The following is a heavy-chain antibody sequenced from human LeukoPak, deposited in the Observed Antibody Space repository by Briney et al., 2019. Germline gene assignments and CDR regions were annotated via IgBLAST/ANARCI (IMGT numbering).Heavy chain of an antibody. CDR3: ARVGGTTYYYYYMDV. V-gene: IGHV1-18*01. CDR2: ISAYNGNT. D-gene: IGHD1-7*01. J-gene: IGHJ6*03. Sequence: ASVKVSCKASGYTFTSYGISWVRQAPGQGLEWMGWISAYNGNTNYAQKLQGRVTMTTETSTSTAYMELRSLRSDDTAVYYCARVGGTTYYYYYMDVWGKGTTVTVSS. CDR1: GYTFTSYG.